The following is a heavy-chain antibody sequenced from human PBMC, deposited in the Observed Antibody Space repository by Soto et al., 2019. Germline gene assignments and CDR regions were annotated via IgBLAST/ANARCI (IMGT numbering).Heavy chain of an antibody. CDR1: GGSISSGDYY. D-gene: IGHD3-3*01. CDR3: ARGYRDFWSGYYSVFGTNWFDP. CDR2: IYYSGST. Sequence: SETLSLTCTVSGGSISSGDYYWSWIRQPPGKGLEWIGYIYYSGSTYYNPSLKSRVTISVDTSKNQFSLKLSSVTAADTAVYYCARGYRDFWSGYYSVFGTNWFDPWGQGTLVTVSS. J-gene: IGHJ5*02. V-gene: IGHV4-30-4*01.